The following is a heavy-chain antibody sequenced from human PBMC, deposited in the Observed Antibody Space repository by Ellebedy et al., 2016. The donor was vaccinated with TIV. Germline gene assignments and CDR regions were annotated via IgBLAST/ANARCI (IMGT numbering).Heavy chain of an antibody. CDR3: TRGFYEKFDP. D-gene: IGHD5/OR15-5a*01. CDR1: GYTFTRYG. J-gene: IGHJ5*02. V-gene: IGHV1-18*04. Sequence: ASVKVSCKASGYTFTRYGISWVRQAPGQGLEWMGWISGYNGDTNYAQKFQGRVTMTIDTSTSTFYMELRSLSFDDTAVYYCTRGFYEKFDPWGQGTLVTVS. CDR2: ISGYNGDT.